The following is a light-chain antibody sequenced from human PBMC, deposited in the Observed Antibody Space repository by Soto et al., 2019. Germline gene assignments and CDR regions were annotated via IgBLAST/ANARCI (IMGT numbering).Light chain of an antibody. J-gene: IGKJ1*01. CDR3: QQRSNWALT. Sequence: EIVLTQSPATLSLSPGERATLSCRASQSVSTYLVWYQQKPGQSPRLLIYDASNRATGIPARFSGSGSGTDFTLTISSLGPEDFAVYYCQQRSNWALTFGQGTKVEIK. V-gene: IGKV3-11*01. CDR1: QSVSTY. CDR2: DAS.